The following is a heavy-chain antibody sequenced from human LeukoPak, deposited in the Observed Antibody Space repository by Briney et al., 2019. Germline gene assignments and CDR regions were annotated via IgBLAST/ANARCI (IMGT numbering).Heavy chain of an antibody. CDR2: IYYSGST. J-gene: IGHJ4*02. Sequence: SETLSLTCTVSGGSISSYYWSWIRQPPGKGLEWIGYIYYSGSTNYNPSLESRVTISVDTSKNQFSLKLSSVTAADTAVYYCASRSPLGLDDYWGQGTLVTVSS. D-gene: IGHD1-26*01. CDR1: GGSISSYY. V-gene: IGHV4-59*08. CDR3: ASRSPLGLDDY.